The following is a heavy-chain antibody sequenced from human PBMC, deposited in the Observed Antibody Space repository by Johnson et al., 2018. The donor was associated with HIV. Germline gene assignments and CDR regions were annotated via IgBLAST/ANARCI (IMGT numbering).Heavy chain of an antibody. J-gene: IGHJ3*02. V-gene: IGHV3-30*04. Sequence: QVQVVESGGGVVQPGRSLRVSCEVSGLTLTTIIVHWARQAPGKGLEWVSLISHDGTTTAYADSVKGRYTISRDISTNTVYLQMNSLSPEDTAVYYCAREDVSSGYAGTFDIWGQGTLVTVSS. D-gene: IGHD5-12*01. CDR2: ISHDGTTT. CDR3: AREDVSSGYAGTFDI. CDR1: GLTLTTII.